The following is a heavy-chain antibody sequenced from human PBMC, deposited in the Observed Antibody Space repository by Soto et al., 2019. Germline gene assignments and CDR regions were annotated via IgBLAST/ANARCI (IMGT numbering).Heavy chain of an antibody. V-gene: IGHV1-69*13. J-gene: IGHJ6*02. CDR3: AAKEVVVTDYYYYGMDV. CDR2: IIPIFGTA. D-gene: IGHD3-22*01. Sequence: SVKVSCKASGGTFSSYAISWVRQAPGQGLEWMGGIIPIFGTANYAQKFQGRVTITADESTSTAYMELSSLRSEDTAVYYCAAKEVVVTDYYYYGMDVWGQGTTVTVSS. CDR1: GGTFSSYA.